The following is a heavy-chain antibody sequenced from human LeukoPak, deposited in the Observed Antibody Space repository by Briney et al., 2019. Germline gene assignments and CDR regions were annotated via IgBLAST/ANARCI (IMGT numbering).Heavy chain of an antibody. J-gene: IGHJ6*02. CDR2: ISAYNGNT. CDR3: ARLVGYCSGGSCSPKNYYYGMDV. CDR1: GYTFTSYG. D-gene: IGHD2-15*01. V-gene: IGHV1-18*01. Sequence: ASVKVSCKASGYTFTSYGISWVRQAPGQGLEWMGWISAYNGNTNYAQKLQGRVTMTTDTSTSTAYMELRSLRSDDTAVYYCARLVGYCSGGSCSPKNYYYGMDVWGQGTTVTVSS.